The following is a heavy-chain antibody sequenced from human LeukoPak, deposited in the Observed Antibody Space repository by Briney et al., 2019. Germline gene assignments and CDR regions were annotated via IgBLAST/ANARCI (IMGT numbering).Heavy chain of an antibody. D-gene: IGHD3-16*01. V-gene: IGHV3-53*05. J-gene: IGHJ5*02. CDR3: ASTNKRGGTKEYNGSDP. CDR1: GFTVSSNY. CDR2: IYSGGST. Sequence: PGGSLRLSCAASGFTVSSNYMSWVRQAPGKGLEWVSVIYSGGSTYYADSVKGRFTISRDNSKNLLYLQMNSLRAEDTAMYYCASTNKRGGTKEYNGSDPWAREPWSPSPQ.